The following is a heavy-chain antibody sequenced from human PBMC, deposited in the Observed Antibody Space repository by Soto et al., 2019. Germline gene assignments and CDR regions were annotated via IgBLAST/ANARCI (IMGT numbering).Heavy chain of an antibody. D-gene: IGHD6-13*01. CDR3: ARDRGAAAYYYYGMDV. CDR1: GGSISSYY. CDR2: IYYSGST. J-gene: IGHJ6*02. Sequence: TSETLSLTCTVSGGSISSYYWSWIRQPPGKGLEWIGYIYYSGSTNYNPSLKSRVTISVDTSKNQFSLKLSSVTAADTAVYYCARDRGAAAYYYYGMDVWGQGTTVTVSS. V-gene: IGHV4-59*01.